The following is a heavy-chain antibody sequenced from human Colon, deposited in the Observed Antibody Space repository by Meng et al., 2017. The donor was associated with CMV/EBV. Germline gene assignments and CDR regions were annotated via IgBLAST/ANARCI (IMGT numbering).Heavy chain of an antibody. J-gene: IGHJ4*02. CDR3: VRGNWVSDF. CDR1: ADSFTVYH. Sequence: QGRLQQWCADVLKPSETLYLTHTVSADSFTVYHSSWIRQPPGKGPEWIGEIYYRGSIHYNPSLESRVTISLDMSTNQLSLILNYVTAADTAVYYCVRGNWVSDFWGQGTLVTVSS. D-gene: IGHD7-27*01. V-gene: IGHV4-34*01. CDR2: IYYRGSI.